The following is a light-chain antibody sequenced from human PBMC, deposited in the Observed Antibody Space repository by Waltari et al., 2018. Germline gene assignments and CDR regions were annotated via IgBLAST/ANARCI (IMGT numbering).Light chain of an antibody. J-gene: IGLJ2*01. CDR3: AAWTDSLNGRWV. V-gene: IGLV1-44*01. CDR1: SSNIGNNV. Sequence: QSVLTPPPSESGTPGQRVTISCSGSSSNIGNNVVTWYQQVPGTTHNILIYRNDPRIPVVPRLTSCSMSATSASLSIIGLQSEDEAHYYCAAWTDSLNGRWVFGGGTKLTVL. CDR2: RND.